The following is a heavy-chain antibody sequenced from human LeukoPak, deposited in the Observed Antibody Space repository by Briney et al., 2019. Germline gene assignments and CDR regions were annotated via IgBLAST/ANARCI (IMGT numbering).Heavy chain of an antibody. Sequence: GGSLRLSCAASGFTFSSYWMSWVRQAPGKGLEWVANIKQDGSEKYYVDSVKGRFTISRDDAKNSLYLQMNSLRAEDTAVYYCARAINRPLLWFGGFDYWGQGTLVTVSS. V-gene: IGHV3-7*01. CDR2: IKQDGSEK. CDR1: GFTFSSYW. J-gene: IGHJ4*02. D-gene: IGHD3-10*01. CDR3: ARAINRPLLWFGGFDY.